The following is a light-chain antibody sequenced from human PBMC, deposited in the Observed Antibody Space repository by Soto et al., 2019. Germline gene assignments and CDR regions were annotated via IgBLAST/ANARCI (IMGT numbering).Light chain of an antibody. CDR1: SGHSSYI. CDR2: LEGRGNY. Sequence: QLVLTQSSSASASLGSSVKLTCTLSSGHSSYIIAWHQQQPGKAPRYLMKLEGRGNYNKGSGVPDRFSGSSSGADRYLTISNLQFEDEADSYCETWDSNTHVFGTGTKVTVL. V-gene: IGLV4-60*02. J-gene: IGLJ1*01. CDR3: ETWDSNTHV.